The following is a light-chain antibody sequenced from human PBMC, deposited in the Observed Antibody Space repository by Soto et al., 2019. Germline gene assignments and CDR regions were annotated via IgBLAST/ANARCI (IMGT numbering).Light chain of an antibody. CDR1: QTVLHGSNY. J-gene: IGKJ1*01. CDR3: QQYYTTPVT. V-gene: IGKV4-1*01. Sequence: DIVMTQSPDSLAVSLGGRATINCKSSQTVLHGSNYLAWYQQKPRQPPKLLIYWASTRESGVPDRFSGSGSGTDFTLTISSLQAEDVAVYYCQQYYTTPVTFGQGTKVEIK. CDR2: WAS.